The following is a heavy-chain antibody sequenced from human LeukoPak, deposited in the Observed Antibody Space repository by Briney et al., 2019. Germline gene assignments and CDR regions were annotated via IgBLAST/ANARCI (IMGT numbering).Heavy chain of an antibody. Sequence: SETLSLTCTVSGGSISSSSYYWGWIRQPPGKGLEWVGSIYYSGSTYYNPSLKSRVTISVDTSKNQFSLRLNSVTAADTAVYYCARERGSGNWYRQGSSFDYWGQGTLVTVSS. CDR2: IYYSGST. J-gene: IGHJ4*02. V-gene: IGHV4-39*07. D-gene: IGHD6-13*01. CDR1: GGSISSSSYY. CDR3: ARERGSGNWYRQGSSFDY.